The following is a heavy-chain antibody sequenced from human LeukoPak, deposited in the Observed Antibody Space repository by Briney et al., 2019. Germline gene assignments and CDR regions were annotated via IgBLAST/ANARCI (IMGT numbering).Heavy chain of an antibody. Sequence: PSETLSLTCTVSGDSISSGSYYWSWIRQPAGKGLEWIGRIYPRGTSSYNPSLKSRVTISADSSKNQFSLRLSSVTAADTAVYYCARGYWFYFDYWGQGTLVTVSS. D-gene: IGHD2-8*02. CDR3: ARGYWFYFDY. J-gene: IGHJ4*02. V-gene: IGHV4-61*02. CDR1: GDSISSGSYY. CDR2: IYPRGTS.